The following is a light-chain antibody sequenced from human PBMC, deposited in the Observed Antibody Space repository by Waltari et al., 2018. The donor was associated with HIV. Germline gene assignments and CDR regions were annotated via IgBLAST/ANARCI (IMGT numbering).Light chain of an antibody. V-gene: IGLV2-8*01. J-gene: IGLJ2*01. CDR2: EVS. CDR1: SSDIGLYNF. Sequence: QSALTQPPSASGSPGQSVTISCAGTSSDIGLYNFVSWYQHHPGKAPKLMISEVSLRPSGVPDRFAVSRSGNTASLTVTGRRAGDEAAYYCCSYAGNNYLLFGGGTKLTVL. CDR3: CSYAGNNYLL.